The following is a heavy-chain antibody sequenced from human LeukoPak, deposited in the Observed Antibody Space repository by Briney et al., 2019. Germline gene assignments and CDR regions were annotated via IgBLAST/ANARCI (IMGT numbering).Heavy chain of an antibody. CDR3: ARAYCSGDTCYSATD. D-gene: IGHD2-15*01. CDR2: ISYDGSNK. V-gene: IGHV3-30*04. CDR1: RFTFSSYA. Sequence: GGSLRLSCAASRFTFSSYAMHWVRQAPGKGLDWVAVISYDGSNKYHADSVKGRFTISRDNSKNTLYLQMNSLRAEDTAVYYCARAYCSGDTCYSATDWGQGTLVTVSS. J-gene: IGHJ4*02.